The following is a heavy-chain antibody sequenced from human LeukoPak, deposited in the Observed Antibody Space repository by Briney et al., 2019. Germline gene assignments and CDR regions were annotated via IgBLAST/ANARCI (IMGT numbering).Heavy chain of an antibody. Sequence: GASVKVSFKASGYPFTGYYMHWVRPAPGQGLEWMGWINPNSGGTNYAQKFQGRVTMTRDTSISTAYMELSRLRSDDTAVYYCARVGRWLQFNYYYYGMDVWGQGTTVTVSS. D-gene: IGHD5-24*01. CDR3: ARVGRWLQFNYYYYGMDV. CDR1: GYPFTGYY. J-gene: IGHJ6*02. V-gene: IGHV1-2*02. CDR2: INPNSGGT.